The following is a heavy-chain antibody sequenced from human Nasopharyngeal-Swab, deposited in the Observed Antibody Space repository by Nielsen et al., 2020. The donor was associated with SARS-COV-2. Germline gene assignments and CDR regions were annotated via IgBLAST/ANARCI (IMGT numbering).Heavy chain of an antibody. D-gene: IGHD3-3*01. V-gene: IGHV4-34*01. J-gene: IGHJ5*02. Sequence: WIRQPPGKGLEWIGEINHSGSTNYNPSLKSRVTISVDTSKNQLSLKLSSVTAADTAVYYCARGGDFWSGYYRNWFDPWGQGTLVTVSS. CDR3: ARGGDFWSGYYRNWFDP. CDR2: INHSGST.